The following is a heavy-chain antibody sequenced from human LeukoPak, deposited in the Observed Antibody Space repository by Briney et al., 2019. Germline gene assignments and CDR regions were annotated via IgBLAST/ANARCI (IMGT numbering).Heavy chain of an antibody. J-gene: IGHJ4*02. D-gene: IGHD6-19*01. CDR1: EYTFTGYY. CDR3: ARDSRGSSGWHKYHY. Sequence: ASVTVSCTASEYTFTGYYIHWVRQAPGQGLEWMGRLNPNTGGTNYAQNFQGRVTMTRDTSISTVYMELSSLRSEDTAVYYCARDSRGSSGWHKYHYWGQGTLVTVSS. V-gene: IGHV1-2*06. CDR2: LNPNTGGT.